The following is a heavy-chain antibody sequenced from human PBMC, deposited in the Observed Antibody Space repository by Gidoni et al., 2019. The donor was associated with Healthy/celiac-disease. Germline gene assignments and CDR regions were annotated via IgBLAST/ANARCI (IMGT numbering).Heavy chain of an antibody. Sequence: QVQLVQSGAEVKKPGSSVKVSCKASGGTFSSYAISWVRQAPVQGLEWMGGIIPIFGTANYAQKFQGRVTITADESTSTAYMELSSLRSEDTAVYYCARAALYYDFWSGKKYYMDVWGKGTTVTVSS. V-gene: IGHV1-69*01. D-gene: IGHD3-3*01. CDR1: GGTFSSYA. J-gene: IGHJ6*03. CDR3: ARAALYYDFWSGKKYYMDV. CDR2: IIPIFGTA.